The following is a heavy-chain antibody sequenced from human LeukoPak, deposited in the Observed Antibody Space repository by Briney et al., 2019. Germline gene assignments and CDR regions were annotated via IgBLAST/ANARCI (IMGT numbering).Heavy chain of an antibody. J-gene: IGHJ2*01. Sequence: SETLSLTCTVSGGSISLYYWNWIRQPPGKGLEWIGNIYYSGSTNYNPSLKSRVIISVDTSKNQFSLKMSSVTAADTAVYYCARVYYSSSYDYWYFDLWGRGTLVTVSS. CDR2: IYYSGST. D-gene: IGHD6-13*01. CDR3: ARVYYSSSYDYWYFDL. CDR1: GGSISLYY. V-gene: IGHV4-59*01.